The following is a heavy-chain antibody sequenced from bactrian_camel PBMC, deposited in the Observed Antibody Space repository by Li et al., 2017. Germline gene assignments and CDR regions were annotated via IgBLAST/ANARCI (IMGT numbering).Heavy chain of an antibody. Sequence: HVQLVESGGGWVQPGGSLNLSCVASGFNIRDHWMWWVRQAPGKEREGVAAIDSDARTRHADSVKGRFTISKDNANYTMYLQMNSLKPEDTAMYYCASRRNSYCSIDTLRPTGFLYWGQGTQVTVS. CDR2: IDSDART. D-gene: IGHD3*01. J-gene: IGHJ4*01. V-gene: IGHV3S1*01. CDR1: GFNIRDHW. CDR3: ASRRNSYCSIDTLRPTGFLY.